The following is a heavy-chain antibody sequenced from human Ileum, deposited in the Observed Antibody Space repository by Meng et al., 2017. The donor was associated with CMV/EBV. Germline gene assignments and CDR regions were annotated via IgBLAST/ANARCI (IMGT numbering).Heavy chain of an antibody. CDR3: ARNNEYSLDY. J-gene: IGHJ4*02. D-gene: IGHD4-11*01. CDR1: GFSFSDFY. Sequence: VGPGDAGGGVVQPGASLRPSCVASGFSFSDFYMWWVRQAPGKGLEWVTYIGPDVSAEKYADPVKGRFTISRDNSKNMLYLKMNSLRDDDTAIYYCARNNEYSLDYWGQGILVTVSS. CDR2: IGPDVSAE. V-gene: IGHV3-30*02.